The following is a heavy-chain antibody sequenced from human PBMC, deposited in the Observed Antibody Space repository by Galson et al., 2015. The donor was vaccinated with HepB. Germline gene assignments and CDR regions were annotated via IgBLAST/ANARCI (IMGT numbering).Heavy chain of an antibody. V-gene: IGHV3-48*02. J-gene: IGHJ3*02. CDR2: ISSSSSNI. D-gene: IGHD4-23*01. Sequence: SLRLSCAVSGFNFSTYSMNWVRQAPGKGLEWVSYISSSSSNIYYGDSVKGRFTISRDNAKNSLYLQMNSLRDEDTAVYYCARGTVVTSYDAFDIWGQGTKVIVSS. CDR1: GFNFSTYS. CDR3: ARGTVVTSYDAFDI.